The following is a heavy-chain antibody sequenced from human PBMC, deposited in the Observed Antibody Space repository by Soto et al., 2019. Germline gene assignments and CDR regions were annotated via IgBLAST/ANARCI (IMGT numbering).Heavy chain of an antibody. D-gene: IGHD4-4*01. Sequence: EVQLVESGGGLVQPGRSLRLSCAASGFTFDDYAMHWVRQAPGKGLEWVSGISWNSGSIGYADSVKGRFTISRDNAKNSLYLQMNSLRAEDTALYYCAKDINQPVSETTFDYWGQGTLVTVSS. V-gene: IGHV3-9*01. CDR1: GFTFDDYA. CDR3: AKDINQPVSETTFDY. CDR2: ISWNSGSI. J-gene: IGHJ4*02.